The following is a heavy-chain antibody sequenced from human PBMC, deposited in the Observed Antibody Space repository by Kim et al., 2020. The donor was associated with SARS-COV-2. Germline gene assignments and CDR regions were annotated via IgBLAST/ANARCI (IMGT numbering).Heavy chain of an antibody. J-gene: IGHJ1*01. Sequence: GGSLRLSCAASGFTFSSYAMSWVRQAPGKGLEWVSAISGSGGSTYYADSVKGRFTISRDNSKNTLYLQMNSLRAEDTAVYYCAKARTSDVVLLWFGSPRYFQHWGQGTLVTVSS. CDR1: GFTFSSYA. D-gene: IGHD3-10*01. CDR3: AKARTSDVVLLWFGSPRYFQH. CDR2: ISGSGGST. V-gene: IGHV3-23*01.